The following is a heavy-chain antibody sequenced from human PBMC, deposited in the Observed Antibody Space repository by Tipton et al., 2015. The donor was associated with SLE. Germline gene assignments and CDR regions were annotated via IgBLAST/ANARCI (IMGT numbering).Heavy chain of an antibody. CDR2: ISAYNGKT. CDR3: ARVVSFTVTSYYYYGMDV. Sequence: QSGAEVKKPGASVKVSCKASGYTFTGYYMHWVRQAPGQGLEWMGWISAYNGKTNYAQKFQGRVTMTTDTSTSTAYMDLRSLRSDDTAVYYCARVVSFTVTSYYYYGMDVWGQGTTVTVSS. V-gene: IGHV1-18*04. D-gene: IGHD4-17*01. CDR1: GYTFTGYY. J-gene: IGHJ6*02.